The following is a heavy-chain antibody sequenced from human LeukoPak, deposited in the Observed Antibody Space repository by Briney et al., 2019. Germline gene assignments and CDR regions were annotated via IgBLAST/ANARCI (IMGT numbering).Heavy chain of an antibody. CDR1: GYRFTSYW. CDR2: IDPSDSYT. V-gene: IGHV5-10-1*01. J-gene: IGHJ3*02. CDR3: ARRLEVYNAFDI. Sequence: GASLQISCKGSGYRFTSYWISWVRRMPGKGLEWMGRIDPSDSYTNYSPSFQGHVTISADKSISTAYLQWSSLKASDTAMYYCARRLEVYNAFDIWGQGTMVTVSS.